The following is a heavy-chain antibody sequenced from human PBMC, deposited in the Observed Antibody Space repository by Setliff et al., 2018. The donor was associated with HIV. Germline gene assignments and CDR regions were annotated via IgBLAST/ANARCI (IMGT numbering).Heavy chain of an antibody. V-gene: IGHV4-4*02. J-gene: IGHJ5*02. CDR3: ARILVAAAGTGFDP. D-gene: IGHD6-13*01. CDR1: GGSISSSNW. CDR2: IYHSGSA. Sequence: PSETLSLTCAVSGGSISSSNWWSWVRQPPGKGLEWIGEIYHSGSANYNPSLKSRVIKSIDKSKNKFSLKVSSVTAADTAVYYCARILVAAAGTGFDPWGQGILVTVSS.